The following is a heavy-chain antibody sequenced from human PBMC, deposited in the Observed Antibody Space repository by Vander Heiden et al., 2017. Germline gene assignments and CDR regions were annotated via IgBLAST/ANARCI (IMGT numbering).Heavy chain of an antibody. CDR3: ARDPGRELVLFDY. D-gene: IGHD1-26*01. Sequence: GGYYWSWIRQHPGKGLEWIGYIYYSGSTYYNPALKSRVTISVDTSKNQFSLKLSSVTAADTAVYYCARDPGRELVLFDYWGQGTLVTVSS. CDR1: GGYY. V-gene: IGHV4-31*02. CDR2: IYYSGST. J-gene: IGHJ4*02.